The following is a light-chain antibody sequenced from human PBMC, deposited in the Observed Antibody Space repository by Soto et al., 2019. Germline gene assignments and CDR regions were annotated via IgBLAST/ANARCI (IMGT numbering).Light chain of an antibody. CDR2: DAS. J-gene: IGKJ4*01. Sequence: EIVLTQSPTTLSLSPGERATLSCRASQSVSSYFAWYQQKPGQAPRLLIYDASTRAAGIPARFSGSGSGTNSTLTISSLEPEDFAVYYCQQRSAWPLTFGGGTRWISN. V-gene: IGKV3-11*01. CDR3: QQRSAWPLT. CDR1: QSVSSY.